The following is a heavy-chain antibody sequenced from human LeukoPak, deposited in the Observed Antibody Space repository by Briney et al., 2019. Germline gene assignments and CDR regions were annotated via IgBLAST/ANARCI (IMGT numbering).Heavy chain of an antibody. D-gene: IGHD6-19*01. V-gene: IGHV3-49*03. CDR3: TRDLSSGWPYYFDY. Sequence: GGSLRHSCTASGFTFGDYAMSWFRQAPGKGLEWVGFIRSKAYGGTTEYAASVKGRFTISRDDSKSIAYLQMNSLKTEDTAVYYCTRDLSSGWPYYFDYWGQGTLVTVSS. J-gene: IGHJ4*02. CDR2: IRSKAYGGTT. CDR1: GFTFGDYA.